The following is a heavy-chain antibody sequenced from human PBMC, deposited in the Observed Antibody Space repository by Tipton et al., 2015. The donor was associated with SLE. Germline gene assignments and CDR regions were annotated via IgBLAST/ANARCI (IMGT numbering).Heavy chain of an antibody. V-gene: IGHV4-39*07. CDR3: TRLAGRRFPFDS. CDR2: MYFSGNT. Sequence: TLSLTCTVSGGSISESTYSWDWIRQAPGKGLEWIGSMYFSGNTYYNPFLRSRVTISADTSKNQFSLKLTSVTAADTAVYFCTRLAGRRFPFDSWGQGTLVTVSS. CDR1: GGSISESTYS. D-gene: IGHD6-6*01. J-gene: IGHJ4*02.